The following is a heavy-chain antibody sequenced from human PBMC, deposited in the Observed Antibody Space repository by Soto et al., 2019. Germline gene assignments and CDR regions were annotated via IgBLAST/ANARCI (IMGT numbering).Heavy chain of an antibody. Sequence: GGSLRLSCAASGFTFSSYAMSWVRQAPGKGLEWVSAISGSGGSTYYADSVKGRFTISRDNSKNTLYLQMSSLRAEDTAIYYCARAPLFRRLDYWGQGTLVTVSS. D-gene: IGHD2-21*01. J-gene: IGHJ4*02. CDR2: ISGSGGST. V-gene: IGHV3-23*01. CDR1: GFTFSSYA. CDR3: ARAPLFRRLDY.